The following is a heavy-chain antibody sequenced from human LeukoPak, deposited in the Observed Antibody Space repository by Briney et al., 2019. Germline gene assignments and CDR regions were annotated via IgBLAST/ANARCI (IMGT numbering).Heavy chain of an antibody. CDR2: IWFDGSNK. CDR3: AREFTSSIAAADY. D-gene: IGHD6-6*01. J-gene: IGHJ4*02. CDR1: GLTSGIYA. Sequence: PGGSLSLSCAASGLTSGIYAMSWVRQAPGKGLEWVAIIWFDGSNKYYADSVKGRFTLSRDNSKNTLYLQMNSLRAEDTAVYYCAREFTSSIAAADYWGQGTLVTVSS. V-gene: IGHV3-33*08.